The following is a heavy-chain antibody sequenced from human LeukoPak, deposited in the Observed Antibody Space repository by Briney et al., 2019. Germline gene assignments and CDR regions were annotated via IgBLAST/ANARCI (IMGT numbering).Heavy chain of an antibody. CDR2: IWYDGTRE. Sequence: GGSLRLSCAASGFNFDSYGMVWVRQAPGKGLEWVAGIWYDGTREFYADSVKGRFTIPRDNVQNTLNLQMDTLRAEDTAVYYCVRDRHSSCRFDYWGQGTLVTVSS. D-gene: IGHD2-15*01. V-gene: IGHV3-33*08. CDR1: GFNFDSYG. J-gene: IGHJ4*02. CDR3: VRDRHSSCRFDY.